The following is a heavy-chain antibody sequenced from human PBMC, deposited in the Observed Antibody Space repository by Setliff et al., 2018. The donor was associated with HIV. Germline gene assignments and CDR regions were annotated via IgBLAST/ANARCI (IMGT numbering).Heavy chain of an antibody. D-gene: IGHD1-26*01. Sequence: ASVKVSCKASGYTSTNYDINWVRQATGQGLEWMGWMNPNSGNTGYAQKFQGRVTMTRNTSISTAYMELSSLRSEDTAVYYCARFRKFQLVGALDYWGQGTLVTSPQ. CDR3: ARFRKFQLVGALDY. J-gene: IGHJ4*02. CDR2: MNPNSGNT. CDR1: GYTSTNYD. V-gene: IGHV1-8*01.